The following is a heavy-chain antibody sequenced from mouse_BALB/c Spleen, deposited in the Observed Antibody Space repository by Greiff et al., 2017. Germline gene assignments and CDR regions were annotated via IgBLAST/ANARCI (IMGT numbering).Heavy chain of an antibody. CDR2: ISDGGSYT. V-gene: IGHV5-4*02. J-gene: IGHJ1*01. CDR3: ARGGGNYNYWYFDV. D-gene: IGHD2-1*01. Sequence: EVKLMESGGGLVKPGGSLKLSCAASGFTFSDYYMYWVRQTPEKRLEWVATISDGGSYTYYPDSVKGRFTISRDNAKNNLYLQMSSLKSEDTAMYYCARGGGNYNYWYFDVWGAGTTVTVSS. CDR1: GFTFSDYY.